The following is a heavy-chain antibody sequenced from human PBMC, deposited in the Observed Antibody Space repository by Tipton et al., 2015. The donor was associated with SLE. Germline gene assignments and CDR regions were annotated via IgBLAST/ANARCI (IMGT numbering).Heavy chain of an antibody. CDR1: GFIVRSHY. CDR2: ISYDGSNK. J-gene: IGHJ3*02. D-gene: IGHD3-10*01. CDR3: AAELLNAFDI. V-gene: IGHV3-30*03. Sequence: SLRLSCAASGFIVRSHYMSWVRQAPGKGLEWVAVISYDGSNKYYADSVKGRFTISRDNSKNTLYVQMNSLRAEDTAVYYCAAELLNAFDIWGQGTMVTVSS.